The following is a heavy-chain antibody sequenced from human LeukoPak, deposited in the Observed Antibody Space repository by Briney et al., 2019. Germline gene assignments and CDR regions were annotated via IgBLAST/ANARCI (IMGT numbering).Heavy chain of an antibody. CDR3: ARDRGYVLDY. J-gene: IGHJ4*02. V-gene: IGHV3-74*01. CDR1: GFTFNTYW. Sequence: GGSLRLSCAASGFTFNTYWLRWVRQAPGKGLVWVSLITSDGSSTSYTDSVKGRFTISRDNAKNTLYLQMNSLTAEDTAVYYCARDRGYVLDYWGQGTLVTVSS. CDR2: ITSDGSST. D-gene: IGHD3-22*01.